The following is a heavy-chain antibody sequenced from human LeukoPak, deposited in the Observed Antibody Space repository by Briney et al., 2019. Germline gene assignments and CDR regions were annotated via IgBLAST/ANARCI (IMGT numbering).Heavy chain of an antibody. CDR1: GFTVSSNY. CDR3: ARGAYYYDDSGYYPIYFDF. J-gene: IGHJ4*02. CDR2: IYSGGST. D-gene: IGHD3-22*01. Sequence: GGSLRLSCAASGFTVSSNYMSWVRQAPGQGLEWVSVIYSGGSTYYADSVKGRFTISRDISKNTVYLQMNSLRSEDTAVYYCARGAYYYDDSGYYPIYFDFWGRGTLVTVSS. V-gene: IGHV3-53*05.